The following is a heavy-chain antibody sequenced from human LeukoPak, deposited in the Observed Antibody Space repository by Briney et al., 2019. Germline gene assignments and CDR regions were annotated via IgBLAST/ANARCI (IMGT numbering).Heavy chain of an antibody. CDR1: GYTFTSYY. CDR2: ISAYNGNT. J-gene: IGHJ5*02. CDR3: AREAQVVVVPAARGFRNNWFDP. D-gene: IGHD2-2*01. Sequence: ASVKVSCKASGYTFTSYYMHWVRQAPGQGLEWMGWISAYNGNTNYAQKLQSRVTMTTDTSTSTAYTELRSLRSDDTAVYYCAREAQVVVVPAARGFRNNWFDPWGQGTLVTVSS. V-gene: IGHV1-18*04.